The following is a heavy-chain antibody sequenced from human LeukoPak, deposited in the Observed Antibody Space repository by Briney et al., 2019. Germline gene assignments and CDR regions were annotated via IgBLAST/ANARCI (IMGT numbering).Heavy chain of an antibody. CDR1: GFTFSSYA. Sequence: GGSLRLSCAASGFTFSSYAMHWVRQAPGKGLEWVALITYDGSSKYYADSVKGRFTISRDNSKNKLYLRMSSLRAEDTAVYYCAREPRGYDCYYWGQGTLVTVSS. V-gene: IGHV3-30-3*01. J-gene: IGHJ4*02. CDR3: AREPRGYDCYY. D-gene: IGHD5-12*01. CDR2: ITYDGSSK.